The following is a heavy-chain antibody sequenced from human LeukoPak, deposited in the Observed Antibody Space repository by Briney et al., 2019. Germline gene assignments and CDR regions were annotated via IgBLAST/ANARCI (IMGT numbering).Heavy chain of an antibody. CDR3: AIGEYSSSWGYDAFDI. V-gene: IGHV3-33*01. CDR1: SCTFSSYG. J-gene: IGHJ3*02. D-gene: IGHD6-6*01. Sequence: PGGSLGLSCAASSCTFSSYGMHAVRQAPGKGLEWVAVIWYDGSNKYYADSVKGRFTISRDNSKNTLYLQMNRLRAEDTAVYYCAIGEYSSSWGYDAFDIWGQGTMVTVSS. CDR2: IWYDGSNK.